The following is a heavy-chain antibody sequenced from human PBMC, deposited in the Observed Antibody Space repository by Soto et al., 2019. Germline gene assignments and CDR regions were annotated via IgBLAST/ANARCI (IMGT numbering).Heavy chain of an antibody. Sequence: PGGSLRLACASSGFTFITYWMSWVRQAPGKGLEWVANIKEDGSEKYYVDSVEGRFTISRDNAKNSLYLQMTSLRAEDTALYYCARGWGYFDSSGFPYLYAMDVWGQGTTVTV. CDR3: ARGWGYFDSSGFPYLYAMDV. V-gene: IGHV3-7*01. D-gene: IGHD3-22*01. CDR1: GFTFITYW. CDR2: IKEDGSEK. J-gene: IGHJ6*02.